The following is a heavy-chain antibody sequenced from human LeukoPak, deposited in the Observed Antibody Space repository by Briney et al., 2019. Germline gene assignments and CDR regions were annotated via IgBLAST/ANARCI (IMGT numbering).Heavy chain of an antibody. CDR1: GFTFSSYA. V-gene: IGHV3-23*01. CDR2: VRETGAST. CDR3: AKEKAGSGSYYVDY. J-gene: IGHJ4*02. D-gene: IGHD3-10*01. Sequence: RGSLRLSCAASGFTFSSYAMSWVRQAPGKGLEWVSAVRETGASTFYADSVKGRFTTPRDNSKNTLYLQMNSLRAEDTAIYYCAKEKAGSGSYYVDYWGQGTLVTVSS.